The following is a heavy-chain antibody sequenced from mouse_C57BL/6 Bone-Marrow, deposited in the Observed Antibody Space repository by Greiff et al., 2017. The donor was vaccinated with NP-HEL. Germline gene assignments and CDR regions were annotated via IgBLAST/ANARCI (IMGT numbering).Heavy chain of an antibody. Sequence: EVQLVESGGGLVQPKGSLKLSCAASGFTFNTYAMHWVRQAPGKGLEWVARIRSKSSNYATYYADSVKDRFTISRDDSQSMLYLQMNNLKTEDTAMYYCVRGSTVVAPYAMDYWGQGTSVTVSS. CDR2: IRSKSSNYAT. D-gene: IGHD1-1*01. J-gene: IGHJ4*01. CDR3: VRGSTVVAPYAMDY. V-gene: IGHV10-3*01. CDR1: GFTFNTYA.